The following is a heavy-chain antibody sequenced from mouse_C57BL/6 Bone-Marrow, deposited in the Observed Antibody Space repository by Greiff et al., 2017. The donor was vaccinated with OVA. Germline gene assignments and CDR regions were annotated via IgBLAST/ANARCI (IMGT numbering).Heavy chain of an antibody. Sequence: DVQLVESGGGLVQPGGSLKLSCAASGFTFSDYGMAWVRQAPRKGPEWVAFISNLAYSIYYADTVTGRFTISRENAKNTLYLEMSSLRSEDTAMYYCARGRIYYGNYWYFDVWGTGTTVTVSS. D-gene: IGHD2-1*01. V-gene: IGHV5-15*01. CDR3: ARGRIYYGNYWYFDV. CDR2: ISNLAYSI. J-gene: IGHJ1*03. CDR1: GFTFSDYG.